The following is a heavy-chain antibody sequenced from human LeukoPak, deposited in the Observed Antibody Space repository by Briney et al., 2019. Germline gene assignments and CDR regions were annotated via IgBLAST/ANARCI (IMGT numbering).Heavy chain of an antibody. V-gene: IGHV3-30-3*02. D-gene: IGHD6-19*01. CDR3: AKDQEGKRAGAANWFDS. J-gene: IGHJ5*01. CDR2: ISYDGSNK. CDR1: GFTFSSYA. Sequence: GRSLRLSCAASGFTFSSYAMHWVRQAPGKGLEWVAVISYDGSNKYYADSVKGRFTISRDNSKNTLYLQMNSLRAEDTAIYFCAKDQEGKRAGAANWFDSWGQGTWVSVSS.